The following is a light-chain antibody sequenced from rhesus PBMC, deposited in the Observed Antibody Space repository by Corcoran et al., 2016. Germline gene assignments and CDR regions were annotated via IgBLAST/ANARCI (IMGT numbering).Light chain of an antibody. CDR2: QAS. V-gene: IGKV3-42*02. CDR3: QQYNNWNS. Sequence: ETVVTQSPATLSLSPGERATLSCRASQSVGSNLARYQQKPGQVPKLLIEQASSRANGIPDRFSGSGSGTEFTLTISSLEPDDVGVYYCQQYNNWNSFGQGTKVEIK. J-gene: IGKJ2*01. CDR1: QSVGSN.